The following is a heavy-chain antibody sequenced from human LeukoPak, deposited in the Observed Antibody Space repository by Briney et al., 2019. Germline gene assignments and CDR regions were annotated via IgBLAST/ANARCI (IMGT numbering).Heavy chain of an antibody. CDR2: ISSSSSYI. V-gene: IGHV3-21*01. J-gene: IGHJ6*02. Sequence: PGGSLRLSCAASGFTFSSYAMSWVRQAPGKGLEWVSSISSSSSYIYYADSVKGRFTISRDNAKNSLYLQMNSLRAEDTAVYYCARDAGEGMDVWGQGTTVTVSS. D-gene: IGHD4-17*01. CDR1: GFTFSSYA. CDR3: ARDAGEGMDV.